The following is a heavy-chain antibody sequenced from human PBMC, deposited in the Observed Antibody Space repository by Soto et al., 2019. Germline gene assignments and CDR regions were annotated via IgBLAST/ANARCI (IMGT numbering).Heavy chain of an antibody. CDR2: VSPSGENT. J-gene: IGHJ4*02. Sequence: EVQLLESGGGLVQPGGSLRLSCAASGFTFNSYGMSWVRQAPGKGLEWVAVVSPSGENTNYADSVKGRFTISGDNSNNTVNLQMNSLRAEDTAIYFCAKTGFGDYDYWGPGALVTVSS. CDR3: AKTGFGDYDY. CDR1: GFTFNSYG. V-gene: IGHV3-23*01. D-gene: IGHD4-17*01.